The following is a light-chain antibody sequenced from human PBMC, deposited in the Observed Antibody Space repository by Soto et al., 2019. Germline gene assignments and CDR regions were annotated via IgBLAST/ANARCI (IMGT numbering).Light chain of an antibody. J-gene: IGKJ1*01. Sequence: DIQMTQSRSSLSASVGDRVTITCQASQDISNYLNWYQQKPGKAPKLLIYDASSLESGVPSRFSGSGSGTEFTLTISSLQPDDFATYYCQQYNSYSPWTLGQGTKV. CDR1: QDISNY. CDR2: DAS. CDR3: QQYNSYSPWT. V-gene: IGKV1-5*01.